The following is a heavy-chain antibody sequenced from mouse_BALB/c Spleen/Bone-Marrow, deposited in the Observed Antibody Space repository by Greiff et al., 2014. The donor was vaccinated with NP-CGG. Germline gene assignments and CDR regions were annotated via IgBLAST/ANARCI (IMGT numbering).Heavy chain of an antibody. CDR1: GYTFTEYT. D-gene: IGHD1-2*01. J-gene: IGHJ4*01. V-gene: IGHV1-18*01. Sequence: VQLQQSGPELVKPGASVKISCKTSGYTFTEYTMHWVKQSHGKSLEWIGGVNPNNGGTIYNQKFKGKATLTVDKSSSTAYMELRSLTSEDSAVYYCARKDYGCNYVMDYWGQGTSVTVSS. CDR2: VNPNNGGT. CDR3: ARKDYGCNYVMDY.